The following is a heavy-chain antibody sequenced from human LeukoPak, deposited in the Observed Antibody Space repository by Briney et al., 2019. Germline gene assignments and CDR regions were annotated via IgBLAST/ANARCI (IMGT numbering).Heavy chain of an antibody. D-gene: IGHD3-22*01. Sequence: ASVKVSCKASGYTFTSYDINWVRQATGQGLEWMGWMNPNSGNTGYAQKFQGRVTITRNTSISTAYMELSSRRSEDTAVYYCARGLRYYYDSDSADYWGQGTLVTVSS. J-gene: IGHJ4*02. CDR2: MNPNSGNT. V-gene: IGHV1-8*03. CDR3: ARGLRYYYDSDSADY. CDR1: GYTFTSYD.